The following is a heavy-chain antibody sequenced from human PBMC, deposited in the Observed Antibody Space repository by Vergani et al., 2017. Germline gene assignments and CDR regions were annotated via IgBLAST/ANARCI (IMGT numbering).Heavy chain of an antibody. J-gene: IGHJ4*02. CDR1: GGSISSYY. CDR2: IYTSGST. Sequence: QVQLQESGPGLVKPSETLSLTCTVSGGSISSYYWSWIRQPAGKGLEWIGRIYTSGSTNYNPSLKSRVTMSVDTSKNQFSLKLSSVTAADTAVYYCARGGPCSSTSCYYFSSGKYYFDYWGQGTLVTVSS. V-gene: IGHV4-4*07. CDR3: ARGGPCSSTSCYYFSSGKYYFDY. D-gene: IGHD2-2*01.